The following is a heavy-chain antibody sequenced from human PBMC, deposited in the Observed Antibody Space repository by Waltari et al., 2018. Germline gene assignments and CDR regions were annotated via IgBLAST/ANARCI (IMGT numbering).Heavy chain of an antibody. D-gene: IGHD6-13*01. CDR2: IIPIFGTA. CDR1: GGTFSSYA. Sequence: QVQLVQSGAEVKKPRSPVKVSCKASGGTFSSYALTRVRQAPGQGLEWMGGIIPIFGTANYAQKFQGRVTITADKSTSTAYMELSSLRSEDTAVYYCALLGYSSSGDPGPPGDYWGQGTLVTVSS. CDR3: ALLGYSSSGDPGPPGDY. J-gene: IGHJ4*02. V-gene: IGHV1-69*14.